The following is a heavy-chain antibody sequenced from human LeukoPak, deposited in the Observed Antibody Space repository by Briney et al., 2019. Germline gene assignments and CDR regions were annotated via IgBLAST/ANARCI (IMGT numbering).Heavy chain of an antibody. CDR3: AKDAVAAAGLFDY. V-gene: IGHV3-9*01. CDR1: GFTFDDYA. CDR2: ISWNSGAI. Sequence: GGSLRLSCAASGFTFDDYAMHWVRQAPGKSLEWVSTISWNSGAIGYAGSVKGRFTISRDNARNSLYLQMNSLRAEDTALYYCAKDAVAAAGLFDYWGQGTLVTVSS. D-gene: IGHD6-13*01. J-gene: IGHJ4*02.